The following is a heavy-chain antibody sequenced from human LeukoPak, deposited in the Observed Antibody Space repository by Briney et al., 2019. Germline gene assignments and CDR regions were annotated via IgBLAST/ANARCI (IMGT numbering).Heavy chain of an antibody. CDR3: ARRAGRYSYGETYYYYYYMDV. V-gene: IGHV4-34*01. CDR1: GGSFSGYY. D-gene: IGHD5-18*01. CDR2: INHSGST. Sequence: SETLSLTCAVYGGSFSGYYWSWIRQPPGKGLEWIGEINHSGSTDYNPSLKSRVTISVDTSKNQFSLKLSSVTAADTAVYYCARRAGRYSYGETYYYYYYMDVWGKGTTVTVSS. J-gene: IGHJ6*03.